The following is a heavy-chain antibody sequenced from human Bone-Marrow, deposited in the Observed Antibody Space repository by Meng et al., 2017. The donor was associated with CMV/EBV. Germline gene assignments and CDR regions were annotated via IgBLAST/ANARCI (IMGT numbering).Heavy chain of an antibody. CDR1: GYTFTSYY. J-gene: IGHJ5*02. CDR2: INSSGGGT. V-gene: IGHV1-46*01. CDR3: ARARQYCSSSSCPPYNWFDP. D-gene: IGHD2-2*01. Sequence: QVQLVQSVAEVKKPGASVKVSCKASGYTFTSYYMHWVRQAPGQGLEWMGIINSSGGGTSYAQRFQGRVTMTRDTSTSTVYMELSSLRSEDTAVYYCARARQYCSSSSCPPYNWFDPWGQGTLVTVSS.